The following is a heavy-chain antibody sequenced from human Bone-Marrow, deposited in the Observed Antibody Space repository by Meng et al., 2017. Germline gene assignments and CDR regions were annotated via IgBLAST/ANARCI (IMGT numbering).Heavy chain of an antibody. Sequence: ASVKVSCKTSGYTFTNFGVNWVRQAPGHGLEWMGWITGYNGNANYAQRFQGRLTMTTDTSTSTVYMELRSLRSDDTAVYYCARGDSSGYFRKPKYFDYWGQGTLVTVSS. CDR1: GYTFTNFG. D-gene: IGHD3-22*01. CDR3: ARGDSSGYFRKPKYFDY. CDR2: ITGYNGNA. J-gene: IGHJ4*02. V-gene: IGHV1-18*01.